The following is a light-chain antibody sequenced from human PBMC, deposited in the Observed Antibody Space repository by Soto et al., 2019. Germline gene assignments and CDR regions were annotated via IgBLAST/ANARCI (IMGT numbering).Light chain of an antibody. V-gene: IGKV3-15*01. J-gene: IGKJ5*01. CDR1: QSVSSN. CDR2: GAS. Sequence: EILMTQSPATLSVSPGERATLSCRASQSVSSNLAWYQQKPGQAPRLLIYGASTRATGIPASFSGSGSGTEFTLTISSLQSEDFAVYDCQQYNNWPPITVGQGTRLEIK. CDR3: QQYNNWPPIT.